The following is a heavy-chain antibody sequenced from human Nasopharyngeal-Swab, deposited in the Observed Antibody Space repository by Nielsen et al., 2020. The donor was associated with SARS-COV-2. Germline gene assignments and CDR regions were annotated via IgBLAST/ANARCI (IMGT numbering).Heavy chain of an antibody. V-gene: IGHV3-21*04. CDR3: ARVYSYGSNWFDP. Sequence: GGSLRLSCATSGFTFSPYTMTWVRQAPGSGLEWVSHMSGNGNFVYYADSVKGRFTISRDNAKNSLYLQMNSLRGDDTAKYYCARVYSYGSNWFDPWGQGTLVTVSS. CDR2: MSGNGNFV. J-gene: IGHJ5*02. D-gene: IGHD5-18*01. CDR1: GFTFSPYT.